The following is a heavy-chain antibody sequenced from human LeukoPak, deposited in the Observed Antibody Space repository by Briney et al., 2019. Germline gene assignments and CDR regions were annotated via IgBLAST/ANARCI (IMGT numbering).Heavy chain of an antibody. D-gene: IGHD3-22*01. CDR3: AKILGGDYYDSRGPYYFDY. Sequence: GGSLRLSCAASGFTFSSYAMSWVRQAPGKGLEWVSAISGSGGSTYYADSVKGRFTISRDNSKNTLYLQMNSLRAEDTAVYYCAKILGGDYYDSRGPYYFDYWGQGTLVTVSS. J-gene: IGHJ4*02. V-gene: IGHV3-23*01. CDR1: GFTFSSYA. CDR2: ISGSGGST.